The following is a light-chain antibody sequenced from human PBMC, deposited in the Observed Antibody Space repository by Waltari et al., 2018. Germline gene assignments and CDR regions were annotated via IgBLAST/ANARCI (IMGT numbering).Light chain of an antibody. CDR3: QQYDNLFT. V-gene: IGKV1-33*01. J-gene: IGKJ3*01. CDR2: DAS. CDR1: QDISNY. Sequence: DIQMTQSPSSLSASVGERVTITCQASQDISNYLNWYQQKPGKAPKLLIYDASNLETGVPSRFSGSGSGTDFTFTICSLQPEDIATYYCQQYDNLFTFGPGTKVDIK.